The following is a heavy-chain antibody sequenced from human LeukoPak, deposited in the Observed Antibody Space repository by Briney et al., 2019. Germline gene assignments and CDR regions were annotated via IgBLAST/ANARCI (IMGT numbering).Heavy chain of an antibody. Sequence: GGSLRLSCAASGFTFSSYGMHWVRQAPGKGLEWVAIIWYDGSNKYYADSVKGRFTISRDNSKNALYLQMNSLRAEDTAVYYCARDQNYYDSSGPTDFDYRGQGILVTVSS. D-gene: IGHD3-22*01. CDR3: ARDQNYYDSSGPTDFDY. V-gene: IGHV3-33*01. CDR2: IWYDGSNK. J-gene: IGHJ4*02. CDR1: GFTFSSYG.